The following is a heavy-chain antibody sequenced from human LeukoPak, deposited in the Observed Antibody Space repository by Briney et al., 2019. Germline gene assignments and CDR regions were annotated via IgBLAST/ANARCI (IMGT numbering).Heavy chain of an antibody. D-gene: IGHD6-19*01. Sequence: GASVKVSCKASGGTFSSYAISWVRQAPGQGLEWMGRVIPILSIANYAQKFQGRVTITADKSTSTAYMELSSLRSGDTAVYYCATGPPGQWLVPSLDYWGQGTLVTVSS. CDR1: GGTFSSYA. CDR2: VIPILSIA. V-gene: IGHV1-69*04. CDR3: ATGPPGQWLVPSLDY. J-gene: IGHJ4*02.